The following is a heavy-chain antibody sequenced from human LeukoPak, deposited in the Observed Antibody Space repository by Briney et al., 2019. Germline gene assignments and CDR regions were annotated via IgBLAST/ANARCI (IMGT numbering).Heavy chain of an antibody. CDR2: IIPIFGTA. D-gene: IGHD3-22*01. CDR3: ARDHLHYYDSSGYSFDY. J-gene: IGHJ4*02. Sequence: ASVKVSCKASGGTFSSYAISWVRQAPGQGLEWMGRIIPIFGTANYAQKFQGRVTITTDESTSTAYMELSSLRSEDTAVYYCARDHLHYYDSSGYSFDYWGQGTLVTVSS. CDR1: GGTFSSYA. V-gene: IGHV1-69*05.